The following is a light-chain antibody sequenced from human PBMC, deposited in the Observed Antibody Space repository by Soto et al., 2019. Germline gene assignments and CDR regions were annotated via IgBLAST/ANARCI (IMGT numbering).Light chain of an antibody. CDR1: SSNIGSNT. V-gene: IGLV1-44*01. CDR3: APWDDSLNGPV. Sequence: QSVLTQPPSASGTPGQRVTISCSGSSSNIGSNTVNWYQQLPGTAPKLLIYSTNQRPSGVPDRFSGSKSGTSASLAISGLQSEDEADYYCAPWDDSLNGPVFGGGTKLPVL. CDR2: STN. J-gene: IGLJ3*02.